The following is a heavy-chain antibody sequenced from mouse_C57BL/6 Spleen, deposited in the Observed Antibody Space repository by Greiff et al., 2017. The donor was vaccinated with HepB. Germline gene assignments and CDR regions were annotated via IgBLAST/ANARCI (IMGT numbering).Heavy chain of an antibody. CDR1: VYTFTSYT. CDR2: INPSSGYT. J-gene: IGHJ3*01. Sequence: QVQLQQSGAELARPGASVKMSCKASVYTFTSYTMHWVKQRPGQGLEWIGYINPSSGYTKYNQKFKDKATLTADKSSSTAYMQLSSLTSEDSAVYYCARSEVVVGAWFAYWGQGTLVTVSA. CDR3: ARSEVVVGAWFAY. V-gene: IGHV1-4*01.